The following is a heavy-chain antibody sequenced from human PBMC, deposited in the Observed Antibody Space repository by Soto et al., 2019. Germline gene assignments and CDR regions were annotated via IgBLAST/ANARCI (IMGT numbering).Heavy chain of an antibody. D-gene: IGHD5-12*01. V-gene: IGHV1-18*01. Sequence: QVQLVQSGPEVRKPGASVKVSCKASGYTFRDYGIAWVRQAPGQGLEWMGWINAFNGHTNYAQKFQGRVTVTADASTATAYMELRSLRPDDTAMYFCARGKGYGYDHWGQGTLVTVSS. CDR3: ARGKGYGYDH. CDR1: GYTFRDYG. J-gene: IGHJ4*02. CDR2: INAFNGHT.